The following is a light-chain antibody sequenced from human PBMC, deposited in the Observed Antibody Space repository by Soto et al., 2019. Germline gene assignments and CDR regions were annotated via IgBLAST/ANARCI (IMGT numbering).Light chain of an antibody. Sequence: DIQMTQSPSTLSASVGDRVTITCRASQSINNWLAWYQLKPGKAPKLLIYGASSLESGVPSRVSGSGSGTEFTLTISSLQPDDFATYYCQHYNGYFGQGTKLELK. V-gene: IGKV1-5*03. J-gene: IGKJ2*01. CDR1: QSINNW. CDR2: GAS. CDR3: QHYNGY.